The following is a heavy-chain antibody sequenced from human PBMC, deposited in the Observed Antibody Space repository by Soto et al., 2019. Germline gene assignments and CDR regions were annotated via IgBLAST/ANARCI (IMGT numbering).Heavy chain of an antibody. V-gene: IGHV4-61*01. Sequence: PSETLSLTCTVSGGSVSSGSHYWSWIRQPPGKGLEWIGYIYCRGSTNYNPSLKSRVTISADTSKNQFSLKLSSVTAADTAVYYCARARGAATARDYWGQGTLVTVSS. CDR1: GGSVSSGSHY. D-gene: IGHD6-13*01. CDR2: IYCRGST. CDR3: ARARGAATARDY. J-gene: IGHJ4*02.